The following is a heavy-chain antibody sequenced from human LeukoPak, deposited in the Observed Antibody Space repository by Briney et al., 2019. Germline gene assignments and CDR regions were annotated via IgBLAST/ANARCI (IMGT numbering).Heavy chain of an antibody. CDR3: ARDLVGAQAFDI. CDR2: IYHSGST. CDR1: GYSISRGYS. J-gene: IGHJ3*02. Sequence: SETLSLTCTVSGYSISRGYSWGWIRQPPGKGLEWIGNIYHSGSTNYSPSLKSRVTISVDTSKNQFSLKLSSVTAADTAVYYCARDLVGAQAFDIWGQGTMVTVSS. V-gene: IGHV4-38-2*02. D-gene: IGHD1-26*01.